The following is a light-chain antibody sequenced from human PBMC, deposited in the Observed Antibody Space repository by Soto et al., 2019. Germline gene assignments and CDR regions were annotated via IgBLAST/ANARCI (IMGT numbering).Light chain of an antibody. CDR1: SSDIGSNY. J-gene: IGLJ2*01. CDR3: AAWDDSLSGPVV. CDR2: RNN. V-gene: IGLV1-47*01. Sequence: QSVLTQPPSASGTPGQRVSSSCSGSSSDIGSNYVYWYQQFPGTAPKLLIFRNNQRPSGVPDRFSGSKSGTSASLAINGLRSEDEADYHCAAWDDSLSGPVVFGGGTKVTVL.